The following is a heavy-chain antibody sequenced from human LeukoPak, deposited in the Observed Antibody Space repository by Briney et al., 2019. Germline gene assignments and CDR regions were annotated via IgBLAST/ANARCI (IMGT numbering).Heavy chain of an antibody. CDR1: GGSFSGYY. Sequence: SETLSLTCAVYGGSFSGYYWSWIRQPPGKGLEWIGEINHSGSTNYNPSLKSRVTISVDTSKNQFSLKLSSVTAADTAVYYCARHSFTYSSSYFDYWGQGTLVTVSS. CDR2: INHSGST. J-gene: IGHJ4*02. D-gene: IGHD6-6*01. V-gene: IGHV4-34*01. CDR3: ARHSFTYSSSYFDY.